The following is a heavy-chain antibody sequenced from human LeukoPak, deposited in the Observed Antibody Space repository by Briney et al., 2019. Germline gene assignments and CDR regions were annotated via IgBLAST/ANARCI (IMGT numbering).Heavy chain of an antibody. Sequence: GGSLRLSCAASGFTFSSYAMSWVRQAPGKGLEWVSGISGSGGSTYYADSVKGRFTVSRNNSKNTLYLQMNSLRAEDTAVYYCAKGTYSTFDYWGQGTLVTVSS. CDR3: AKGTYSTFDY. CDR2: ISGSGGST. J-gene: IGHJ4*02. V-gene: IGHV3-23*01. CDR1: GFTFSSYA. D-gene: IGHD1-26*01.